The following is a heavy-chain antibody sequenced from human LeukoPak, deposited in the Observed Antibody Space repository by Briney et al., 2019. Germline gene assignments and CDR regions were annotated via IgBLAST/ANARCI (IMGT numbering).Heavy chain of an antibody. D-gene: IGHD2-15*01. Sequence: KPSETLSLTCTVSGGSISSSYYYWGWIRQPPGKGLELIVHVYYSGRTSYNTSLKSRVFISVDASKNQFSLKLSSVTAADTAVYYCARALLPTTYHYGLDVWGQGTTVTVSS. V-gene: IGHV4-31*03. CDR2: VYYSGRT. CDR1: GGSISSSYYY. J-gene: IGHJ6*02. CDR3: ARALLPTTYHYGLDV.